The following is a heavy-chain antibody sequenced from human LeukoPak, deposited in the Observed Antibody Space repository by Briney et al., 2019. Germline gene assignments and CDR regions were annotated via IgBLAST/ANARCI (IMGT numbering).Heavy chain of an antibody. Sequence: GGSLRLSCAASGFTFSSYVMHWVCQAPGKGLEWAAIISYDGSNEYYADSVKGRFTISRDNSKNTLYLQMNSLRAEDTAVYYCAKGVVVAPDVTPFDYWGQGTLVTVSS. D-gene: IGHD2-2*01. CDR2: ISYDGSNE. CDR3: AKGVVVAPDVTPFDY. CDR1: GFTFSSYV. V-gene: IGHV3-30*04. J-gene: IGHJ4*02.